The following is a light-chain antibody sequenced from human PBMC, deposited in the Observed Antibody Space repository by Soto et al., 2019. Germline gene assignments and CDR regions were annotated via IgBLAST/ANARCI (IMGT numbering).Light chain of an antibody. CDR3: QQYGAYPWT. Sequence: DIQMTQAHSTLSASVADRVTITCRASQNIDKWMAWYQQKPGRAPNLLIYEASILHSGVPPRFSGSGSGSGFTLTISSLQAEDIGTYYCQQYGAYPWTFGQGTKVDIK. CDR2: EAS. V-gene: IGKV1-5*01. CDR1: QNIDKW. J-gene: IGKJ1*01.